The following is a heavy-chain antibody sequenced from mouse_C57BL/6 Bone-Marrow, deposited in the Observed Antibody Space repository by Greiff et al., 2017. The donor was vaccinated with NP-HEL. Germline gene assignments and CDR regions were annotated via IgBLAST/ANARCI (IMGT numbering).Heavy chain of an antibody. CDR2: IDPSDSYT. J-gene: IGHJ1*03. D-gene: IGHD2-1*01. V-gene: IGHV1-59*01. CDR1: GYTFTSYW. Sequence: QVQLQQPGAELVRPGTSVKLSCKASGYTFTSYWMHWVKQRPGQGLEWIGVIDPSDSYTNYNQKFKGKATLTVDTSSSTAYMQLSSLTSEDSAVYYCARRDGNHWYFDVWGTGTTVTVSS. CDR3: ARRDGNHWYFDV.